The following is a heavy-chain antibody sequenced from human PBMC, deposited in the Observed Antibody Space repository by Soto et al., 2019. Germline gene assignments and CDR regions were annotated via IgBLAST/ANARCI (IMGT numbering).Heavy chain of an antibody. CDR3: ATTDSGYDYGS. J-gene: IGHJ4*02. D-gene: IGHD5-12*01. Sequence: QLQLQESGPGLVKPSETLSLTCTVSGGSISSSSYYWGWIRQPPGKGLEWIGSIYYSGSTYYNPSLKSRVTISVDTSKNQFSLKLSSVTAADTAVYYCATTDSGYDYGSWGQGTLVTVSS. CDR2: IYYSGST. V-gene: IGHV4-39*01. CDR1: GGSISSSSYY.